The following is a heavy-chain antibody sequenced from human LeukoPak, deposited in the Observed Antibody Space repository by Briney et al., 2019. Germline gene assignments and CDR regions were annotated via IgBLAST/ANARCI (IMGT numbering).Heavy chain of an antibody. CDR2: ISAYNGNT. V-gene: IGHV1-18*01. CDR1: GYTFTSYG. Sequence: GASVKVSCKASGYTFTSYGISWVRQAPGQGLEWMGWISAYNGNTNYAQKLQGRVTMTTDTSTSTAYMELRSLRSDDTAVYYCARDERRGVWFGELLSKLPRFDYWGQGALVTVSS. J-gene: IGHJ4*02. CDR3: ARDERRGVWFGELLSKLPRFDY. D-gene: IGHD3-10*01.